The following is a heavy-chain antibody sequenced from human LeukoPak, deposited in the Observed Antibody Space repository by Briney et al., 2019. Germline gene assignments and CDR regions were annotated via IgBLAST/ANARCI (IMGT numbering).Heavy chain of an antibody. J-gene: IGHJ4*02. CDR2: IRYDGSNK. D-gene: IGHD3-22*01. CDR1: GLTFSSYG. CDR3: AKIYDSSGYHDY. V-gene: IGHV3-30*02. Sequence: GGSLRLSCAASGLTFSSYGMHWVRQAPGKRLEWVAFIRYDGSNKYYADSVKGRFTISRDNSKNTLYLQMNSLRAEDTAVYYCAKIYDSSGYHDYWGQGTLVTVSS.